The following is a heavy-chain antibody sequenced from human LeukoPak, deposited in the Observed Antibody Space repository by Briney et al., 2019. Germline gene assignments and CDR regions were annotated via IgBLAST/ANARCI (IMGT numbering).Heavy chain of an antibody. CDR3: ARDSGIQLWLRGYYFDY. CDR2: IYTSGST. J-gene: IGHJ4*02. Sequence: SETLSLTCTVSGGSISSYYWSWIRQPAGKGLEWIGRIYTSGSTNYNPSLKSRVTMSVDTSKNQFSLKLSSVTAADTAVYYCARDSGIQLWLRGYYFDYWGQGTLVTVSS. V-gene: IGHV4-4*07. CDR1: GGSISSYY. D-gene: IGHD5-18*01.